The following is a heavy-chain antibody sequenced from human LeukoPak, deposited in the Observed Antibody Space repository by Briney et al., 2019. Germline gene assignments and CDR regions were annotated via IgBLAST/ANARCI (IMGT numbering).Heavy chain of an antibody. CDR3: ARDGTYSSSSCNYYYMDV. D-gene: IGHD6-6*01. V-gene: IGHV3-21*01. J-gene: IGHJ6*03. CDR1: GFTFSSYS. Sequence: GGSLRLSCAASGFTFSSYSMNWVRQAPGKGLEWVSSISSSSSYIYYADSVKGRFTISRDNAKNSLYLQMNSLRAEDTAVYYCARDGTYSSSSCNYYYMDVWGKGTTVTVSS. CDR2: ISSSSSYI.